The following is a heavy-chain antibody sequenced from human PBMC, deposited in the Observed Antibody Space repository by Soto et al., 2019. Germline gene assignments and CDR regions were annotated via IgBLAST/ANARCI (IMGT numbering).Heavy chain of an antibody. J-gene: IGHJ4*02. CDR2: ISWNSGSI. CDR3: AKVAWQLVCGPFDY. D-gene: IGHD6-6*01. CDR1: GFTFDDYA. V-gene: IGHV3-9*01. Sequence: EVQLVESGGGLVQPGRSLRLSCAASGFTFDDYAMHWVRQAPGKGLEWVSGISWNSGSIGYADSVKGRFTISRDNAKNSLYLQMNSLRAEDTALYYCAKVAWQLVCGPFDYWGQGTLVTVSS.